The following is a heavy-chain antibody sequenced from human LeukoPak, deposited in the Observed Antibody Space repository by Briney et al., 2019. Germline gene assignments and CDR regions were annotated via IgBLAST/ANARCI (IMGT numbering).Heavy chain of an antibody. Sequence: PGGSLRLSCAASGFTFSSYSMNWVRQAPGKGLEWASSISSSSSYIYYADSVKGRFTISRDNAKNSLYLQMNSLRAEDTAVYYCARDRKDGFTCSGYDQHYYYCGMDVWGKGTTVTVSS. CDR3: ARDRKDGFTCSGYDQHYYYCGMDV. CDR1: GFTFSSYS. J-gene: IGHJ6*04. D-gene: IGHD5-12*01. V-gene: IGHV3-21*01. CDR2: ISSSSSYI.